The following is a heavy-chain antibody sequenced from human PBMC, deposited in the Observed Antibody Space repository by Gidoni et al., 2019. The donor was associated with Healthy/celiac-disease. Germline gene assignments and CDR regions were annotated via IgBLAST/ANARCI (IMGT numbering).Heavy chain of an antibody. J-gene: IGHJ4*02. V-gene: IGHV3-23*01. CDR3: AKDAGEYYYDSSGYLDY. D-gene: IGHD3-22*01. Sequence: EVQLLESGGGLVQPGGSLRLSCAASGFTFSSYAMSWVRQAPGKGLEWVSAISGSGGSTYYADSVKGRFTISRDNSKNTLYLQMNSLRAEDTAVYYCAKDAGEYYYDSSGYLDYWGQGTLVTVSS. CDR1: GFTFSSYA. CDR2: ISGSGGST.